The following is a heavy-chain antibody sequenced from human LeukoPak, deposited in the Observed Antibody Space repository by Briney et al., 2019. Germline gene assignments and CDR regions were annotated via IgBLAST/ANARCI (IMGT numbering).Heavy chain of an antibody. CDR2: ISDDGTDI. CDR1: GFTFRNYG. J-gene: IGHJ4*02. CDR3: AKDLEVAAAAYYFDY. V-gene: IGHV3-30*18. D-gene: IGHD6-13*01. Sequence: GGSLRLSCAASGFTFRNYGMHWVRQAPGKGLEWVAVISDDGTDIHYADSVKGRFTISRGNSKNTLYLQMNSLRVEDTAVYNCAKDLEVAAAAYYFDYWGQGTLVTVSS.